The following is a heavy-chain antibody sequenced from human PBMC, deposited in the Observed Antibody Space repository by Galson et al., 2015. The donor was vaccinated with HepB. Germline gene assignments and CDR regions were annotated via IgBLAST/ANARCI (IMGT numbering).Heavy chain of an antibody. D-gene: IGHD6-19*01. J-gene: IGHJ4*02. Sequence: SLRLSCAASGFTFSGSAIHWVRQASGKGPEWVGRIRSKTTNYATSYVPSLKGRFTISRDDSMNMAYLHIKSLKTEDTAVYYCTRLGDFSGYSSRWGQGTLVTVSA. CDR3: TRLGDFSGYSSR. CDR1: GFTFSGSA. CDR2: IRSKTTNYAT. V-gene: IGHV3-73*01.